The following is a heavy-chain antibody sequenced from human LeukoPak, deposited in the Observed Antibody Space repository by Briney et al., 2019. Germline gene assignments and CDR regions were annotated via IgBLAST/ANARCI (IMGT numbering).Heavy chain of an antibody. CDR1: GFTFSSYS. CDR3: ARDSPNEAILWLSIDY. D-gene: IGHD2-21*01. J-gene: IGHJ4*02. V-gene: IGHV3-21*01. CDR2: ISSSSRYR. Sequence: GGSLRLSCTGSGFTFSSYSMSWVRQAPGKGLEWASSISSSSRYRYYAETVKGRVSISRDTTTNSLYLQMNSLRAEDTAVYYCARDSPNEAILWLSIDYWGQRTLVTVSS.